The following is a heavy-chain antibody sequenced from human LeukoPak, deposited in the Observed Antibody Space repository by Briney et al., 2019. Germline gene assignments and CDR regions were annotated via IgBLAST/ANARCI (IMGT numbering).Heavy chain of an antibody. Sequence: SETLSLTCIVSGGSISSHYWTWIRQPPGKGLEYIGYIYYSGNTNCNPSLKSRVTISVDRSKNQFSLKLTSVTAEDTAVYYCARINSGWYFDYWGQGTLVTVSS. V-gene: IGHV4-59*11. D-gene: IGHD6-19*01. J-gene: IGHJ4*02. CDR2: IYYSGNT. CDR3: ARINSGWYFDY. CDR1: GGSISSHY.